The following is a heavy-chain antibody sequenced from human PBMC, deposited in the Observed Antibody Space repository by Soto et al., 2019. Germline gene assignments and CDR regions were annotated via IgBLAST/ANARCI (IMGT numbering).Heavy chain of an antibody. V-gene: IGHV3-30-3*01. CDR1: GFTFSSYA. D-gene: IGHD2-2*01. Sequence: GGSLRLSCAASGFTFSSYAMHWVRQAPGKGLEWVAVISYDGSNKYYADSVKGRFTVSRDGSKNTLYLQMSSLRAEDTAIYYCAKDSHWAIISPTHDYWGHGTLVTVSS. CDR2: ISYDGSNK. CDR3: AKDSHWAIISPTHDY. J-gene: IGHJ4*01.